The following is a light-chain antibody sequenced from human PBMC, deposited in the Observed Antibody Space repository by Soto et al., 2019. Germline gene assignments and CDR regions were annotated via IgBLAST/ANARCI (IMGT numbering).Light chain of an antibody. J-gene: IGKJ3*01. CDR3: QLLNRYRFT. Sequence: DIQLTQSPSFLSASVGDRVTITCRASQGISNYLAWYQQKPGRAPKHLIYAASTLQTGVASRFSGSGYGKEFTLTISIMHAEDCAMYCCQLLNRYRFTIGRVIKADIK. CDR1: QGISNY. CDR2: AAS. V-gene: IGKV1-9*01.